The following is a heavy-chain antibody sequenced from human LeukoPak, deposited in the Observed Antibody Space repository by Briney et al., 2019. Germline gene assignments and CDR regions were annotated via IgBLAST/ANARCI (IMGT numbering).Heavy chain of an antibody. CDR2: ISYDGSNK. CDR3: ARDTSGYDSFDY. Sequence: GGSLRLSCAASGFTFSSYAMHWVRQAPCKGLEWVAVISYDGSNKYYADSVKGRFTISRDNSKNTLYLQMNSLRAEDTAVYYCARDTSGYDSFDYWGQGTLVTVSS. V-gene: IGHV3-30-3*01. CDR1: GFTFSSYA. J-gene: IGHJ4*02. D-gene: IGHD5-12*01.